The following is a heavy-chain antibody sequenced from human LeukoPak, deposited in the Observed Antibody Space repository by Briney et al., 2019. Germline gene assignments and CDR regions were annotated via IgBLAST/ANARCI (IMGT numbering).Heavy chain of an antibody. D-gene: IGHD4-11*01. V-gene: IGHV4-30-4*08. CDR3: ARDTPYSNNPVR. CDR2: IYYSGST. Sequence: PSQTLSLTCTVSGGSISSGDYYWSWIRQPPGKGLEWIGYIYYSGSTYYNPSLKSRVTISVDTSKNQFSPKLSSVTAADTAVYYCARDTPYSNNPVRWGQGTLVTVSS. J-gene: IGHJ4*02. CDR1: GGSISSGDYY.